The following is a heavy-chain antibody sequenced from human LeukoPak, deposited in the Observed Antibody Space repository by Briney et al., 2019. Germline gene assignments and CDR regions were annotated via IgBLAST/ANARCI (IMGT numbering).Heavy chain of an antibody. CDR1: GGSISSYY. D-gene: IGHD3-16*02. V-gene: IGHV4-59*01. J-gene: IGHJ3*02. CDR3: ARDDYDYVWGSYRFDAFDI. Sequence: SETLSLTCTVSGGSISSYYWSWIRQPPGKGLEWIGYIYYSGSTNYNPSLKSRVTISVDTSKNQFSLKLSSVTAADTAVYYCARDDYDYVWGSYRFDAFDIWGQGTMVTVSS. CDR2: IYYSGST.